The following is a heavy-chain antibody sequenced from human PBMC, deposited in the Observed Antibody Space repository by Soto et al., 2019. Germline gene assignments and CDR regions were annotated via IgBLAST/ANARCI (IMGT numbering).Heavy chain of an antibody. CDR2: MNPNSGST. D-gene: IGHD4-4*01. J-gene: IGHJ6*02. V-gene: IGHV1-8*01. CDR3: ARGIDYSTYYYYGMDV. CDR1: GYTFTSYD. Sequence: ASVKVSCKASGYTFTSYDINWVRQATGQGLEWMGWMNPNSGSTGYAQKFQGRVNMTRNTSISTAYMELSSLRSEDTAVYYCARGIDYSTYYYYGMDVWGQGNTVNV.